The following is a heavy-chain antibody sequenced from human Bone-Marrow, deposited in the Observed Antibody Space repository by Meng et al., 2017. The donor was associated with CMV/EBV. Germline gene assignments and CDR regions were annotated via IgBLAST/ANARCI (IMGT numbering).Heavy chain of an antibody. CDR3: ARDSYKTSFHWYFDL. J-gene: IGHJ2*01. CDR2: IYYSGST. CDR1: GFTFSDYY. Sequence: LRLSCAASGFTFSDYYMTWIRQHPGKGLEWIGYIYYSGSTYYNPSLKSRVTISVDTSKNQFSLKLSSVTAADTAVYYCARDSYKTSFHWYFDLWGRGTLVTVYS. V-gene: IGHV4-31*02. D-gene: IGHD1-1*01.